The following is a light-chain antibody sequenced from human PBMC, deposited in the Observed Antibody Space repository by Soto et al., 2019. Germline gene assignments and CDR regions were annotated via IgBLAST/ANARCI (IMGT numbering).Light chain of an antibody. CDR3: QHYNNWPPWT. Sequence: EIVMTQSPATLSVSPGERATLSCRASQSVSSNLAWYQQKPGQAPRLLIYGASTRATGIPARFSGSGSGTEFTLTISSLQSEDFAIYYCQHYNNWPPWTFGQGTMVEIK. V-gene: IGKV3-15*01. J-gene: IGKJ1*01. CDR2: GAS. CDR1: QSVSSN.